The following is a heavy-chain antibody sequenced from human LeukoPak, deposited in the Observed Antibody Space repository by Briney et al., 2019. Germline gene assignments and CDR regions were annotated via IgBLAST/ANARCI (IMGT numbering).Heavy chain of an antibody. CDR3: ARDIVSYDSY. Sequence: PGRSLRPSCAASGFTFSSYAMHWVRQAPGKGLEWVAVISYDGSNKYYADSVKGRFTISRDNSKNTLYLQMNSLRAEDTAVYYCARDIVSYDSYWGQGTLVTVSS. CDR2: ISYDGSNK. CDR1: GFTFSSYA. V-gene: IGHV3-30*04. J-gene: IGHJ4*02. D-gene: IGHD3-22*01.